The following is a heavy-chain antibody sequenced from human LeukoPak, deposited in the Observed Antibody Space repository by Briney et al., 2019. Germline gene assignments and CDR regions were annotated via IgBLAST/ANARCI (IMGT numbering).Heavy chain of an antibody. CDR2: IYYSGST. V-gene: IGHV4-59*01. J-gene: IGHJ4*02. CDR3: ARTKIAAADPFDY. D-gene: IGHD6-13*01. Sequence: SETLSLTCTVSGGSISSYYWSWIRQPPGKGLEWIGYIYYSGSTNYNPSLKSRVTISVDTSKNQFSLKLSSVTAADTAVYYCARTKIAAADPFDYWGQGTLVTVSS. CDR1: GGSISSYY.